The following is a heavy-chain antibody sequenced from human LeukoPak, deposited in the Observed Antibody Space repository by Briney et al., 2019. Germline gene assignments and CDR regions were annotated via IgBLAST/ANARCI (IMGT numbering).Heavy chain of an antibody. CDR2: ISAYNGNT. CDR1: GYTFTSYG. V-gene: IGHV1-18*01. D-gene: IGHD2-2*01. Sequence: ASVKVSCKASGYTFTSYGISWVRQAPGQGLEWMGWISAYNGNTNYAQKLQGRVTMTTDTSTSTAYMEVRSLKSDDTAVYYCARVATVSRTSEWHYWGQGTLVTVSS. J-gene: IGHJ4*02. CDR3: ARVATVSRTSEWHY.